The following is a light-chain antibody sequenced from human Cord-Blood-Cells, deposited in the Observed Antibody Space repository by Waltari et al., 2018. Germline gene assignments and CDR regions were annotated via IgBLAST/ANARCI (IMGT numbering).Light chain of an antibody. CDR1: QGLLHSNGYNY. J-gene: IGKJ2*01. V-gene: IGKV2-28*01. CDR2: LGS. CDR3: MQALQTPRYT. Sequence: DIVMTQSPLSLPVNTGEPASISFRSSQGLLHSNGYNYLDWYLQKPGQSPQLLIYLGSNRASGVPDRFSGSGSGTDFTLKISRVEAEDVGVYYCMQALQTPRYTFGQGTKLEIK.